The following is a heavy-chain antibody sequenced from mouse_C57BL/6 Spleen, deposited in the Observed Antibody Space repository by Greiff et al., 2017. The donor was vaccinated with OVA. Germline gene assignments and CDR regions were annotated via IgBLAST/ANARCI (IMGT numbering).Heavy chain of an antibody. CDR2: IYPGNGDT. Sequence: QSGAELVRPGASVKMSCKASGYTFTSYNMHWVKQTPRQGLEWIGAIYPGNGDTSYNQKFKGKATLTVDKSSSTAYMQLSSLTSEDSAVYFCARLYYGSSRYYFDYWGQGTTLTVSS. CDR1: GYTFTSYN. CDR3: ARLYYGSSRYYFDY. D-gene: IGHD1-1*01. J-gene: IGHJ2*01. V-gene: IGHV1-12*01.